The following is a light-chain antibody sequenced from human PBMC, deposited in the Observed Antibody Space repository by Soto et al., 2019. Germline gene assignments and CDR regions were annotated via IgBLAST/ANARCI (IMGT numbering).Light chain of an antibody. J-gene: IGKJ2*01. CDR3: QQFGSSPPYP. V-gene: IGKV3-20*01. Sequence: EIVLTQSPGTLSLSPGEGATLSCRASQRVSSNNLAWYQQKPGRAPRLLIYGAFNRASDIPHRFSGSGSGTALTHTLITLEPEDSAVYNCQQFGSSPPYPFGQGTRLEI. CDR1: QRVSSNN. CDR2: GAF.